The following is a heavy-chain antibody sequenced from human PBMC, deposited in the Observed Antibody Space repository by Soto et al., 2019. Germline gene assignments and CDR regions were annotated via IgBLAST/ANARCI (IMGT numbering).Heavy chain of an antibody. J-gene: IGHJ4*02. CDR2: LYTRGTT. CDR1: GASISNFY. D-gene: IGHD3-16*01. V-gene: IGHV4-4*07. Sequence: PSETLSLTCSVSGASISNFYWSWIRQSAGKGLEWIGRLYTRGTTDYNPSLKSRVTMSIDTSKNRVSLSLTSVTAADTAVYYCAKGGTYYFDSWGQGIVVPSPQ. CDR3: AKGGTYYFDS.